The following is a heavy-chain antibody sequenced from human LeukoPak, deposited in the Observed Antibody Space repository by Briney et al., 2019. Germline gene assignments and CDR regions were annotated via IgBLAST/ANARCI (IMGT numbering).Heavy chain of an antibody. CDR1: GYTFTNYW. J-gene: IGHJ2*01. D-gene: IGHD6-19*01. V-gene: IGHV5-51*01. CDR3: ARHGVRAVAGPHWYFDL. CDR2: IYPGDSDT. Sequence: GESLKISCKASGYTFTNYWIAWVRQMPGKGLEWMGIIYPGDSDTRYSPSFQGQVTISADKSISTAYLQWSSLKASDTAMYYCARHGVRAVAGPHWYFDLWGRGTLVTVSS.